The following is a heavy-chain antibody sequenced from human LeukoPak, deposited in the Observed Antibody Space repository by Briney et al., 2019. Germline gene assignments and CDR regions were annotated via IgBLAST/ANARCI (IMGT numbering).Heavy chain of an antibody. D-gene: IGHD3-3*01. CDR2: ISYDGSNK. CDR1: GITFSSYA. Sequence: GGPLRLSCAASGITFSSYAMHWVRQAPGKGLEWVAVISYDGSNKYYADSVKGRFTISRDNSKNTLYLQMNSLRAEDTAVYYCAREAPVLRFLEWLSTDLAPIDYWGQGTLVTVSS. CDR3: AREAPVLRFLEWLSTDLAPIDY. J-gene: IGHJ4*02. V-gene: IGHV3-30*04.